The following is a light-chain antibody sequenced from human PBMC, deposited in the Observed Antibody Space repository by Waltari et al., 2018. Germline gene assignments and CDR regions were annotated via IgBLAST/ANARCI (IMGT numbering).Light chain of an antibody. CDR2: KAS. Sequence: DIQMTQSPSTLSASVGDRVTITCRAIQSISTWLAWYQQKPGKAPKLLVYKASLLESGVPLRFSDSGSGTEFTLTISGLQPDDSATYYCQQFHNSWTFGQGTKVEIK. CDR3: QQFHNSWT. J-gene: IGKJ1*01. CDR1: QSISTW. V-gene: IGKV1-5*03.